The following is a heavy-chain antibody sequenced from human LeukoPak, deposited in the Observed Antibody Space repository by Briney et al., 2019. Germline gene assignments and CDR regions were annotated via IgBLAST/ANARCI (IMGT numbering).Heavy chain of an antibody. CDR1: GGTFSSYA. Sequence: SVTVSCKASGGTFSSYAISWVRQAPGQGLEWMGGIIPIFGTVNYAQKFQGRVTITADESTSTAYMELSSLRSEDTAVYYCARSDYYGSGSRYYYYGMDVWGQGTTVTVSS. J-gene: IGHJ6*02. D-gene: IGHD3-10*01. V-gene: IGHV1-69*13. CDR2: IIPIFGTV. CDR3: ARSDYYGSGSRYYYYGMDV.